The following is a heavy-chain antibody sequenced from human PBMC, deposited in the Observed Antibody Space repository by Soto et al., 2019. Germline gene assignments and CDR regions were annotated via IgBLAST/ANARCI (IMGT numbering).Heavy chain of an antibody. CDR2: IYYSGGT. V-gene: IGHV4-31*03. CDR3: ARGTHMGELSPLDV. CDR1: GGSIYSDSYY. Sequence: SETLSLTCTVSGGSIYSDSYYWSWIRQHPGKGLEWIGYIYYSGGTHYNPSLKSRITVSLDTSKSLFSLKLSSVTAADTAVYYWARGTHMGELSPLDVWGQGTLGTV. D-gene: IGHD3-16*02. J-gene: IGHJ4*02.